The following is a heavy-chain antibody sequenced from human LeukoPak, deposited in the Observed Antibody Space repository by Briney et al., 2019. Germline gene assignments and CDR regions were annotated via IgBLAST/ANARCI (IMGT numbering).Heavy chain of an antibody. CDR2: ISGSGLYI. Sequence: GGSLRLSCGASGFIFNSFHMNWARQAPRKGLEGVSSISGSGLYISYGDSVRGRFTISRDDATKSVHLQMNSLRAEDTAVYYCARSSNGGELDLWGQGSLVTVSS. D-gene: IGHD4-23*01. J-gene: IGHJ5*02. CDR3: ARSSNGGELDL. CDR1: GFIFNSFH. V-gene: IGHV3-21*01.